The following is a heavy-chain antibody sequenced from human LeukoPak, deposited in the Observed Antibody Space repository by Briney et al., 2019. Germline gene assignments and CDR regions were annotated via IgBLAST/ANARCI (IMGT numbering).Heavy chain of an antibody. D-gene: IGHD6-6*01. J-gene: IGHJ4*02. V-gene: IGHV1-69*13. CDR1: GGTFSSYA. CDR3: ARDGYSSSSFTPFDY. Sequence: SVKVSCKASGGTFSSYAISWVRQAPGQGLEWMGGIIPIFGTANSAQKFQGRVTITADESTSTAYMELSSLRSEDTAVYYCARDGYSSSSFTPFDYWGQGTLVTVSS. CDR2: IIPIFGTA.